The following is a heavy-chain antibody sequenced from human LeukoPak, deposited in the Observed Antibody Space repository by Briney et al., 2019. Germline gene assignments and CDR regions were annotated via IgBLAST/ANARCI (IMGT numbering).Heavy chain of an antibody. V-gene: IGHV4-59*01. CDR3: ARLGGEYPRHDYYYYYYMDV. J-gene: IGHJ6*03. D-gene: IGHD3-16*01. CDR2: IYYSGST. CDR1: GGSISSYY. Sequence: SETLSLTCTVSGGSISSYYWSWIRQPPGKGLEWIGYIYYSGSTNYNPSLKSRVTISVDTSKNQFSLKLSSVTAADTAVYYCARLGGEYPRHDYYYYYYMDVWGKGTTVTVSS.